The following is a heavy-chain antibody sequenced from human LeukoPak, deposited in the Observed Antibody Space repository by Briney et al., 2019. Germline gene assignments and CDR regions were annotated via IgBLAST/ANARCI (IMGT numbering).Heavy chain of an antibody. D-gene: IGHD5-18*01. V-gene: IGHV4-38-2*02. CDR3: ARIEAVTRGYNHAYYFDY. J-gene: IGHJ4*02. CDR1: GYSISSGYY. CDR2: IYHSGST. Sequence: SETLSLTCTVSGYSISSGYYWGWIRQPPGKGLEWIGSIYHSGSTYYNPSLKSRVTISVDTSKKQFSLKLRTATAADTAVYYCARIEAVTRGYNHAYYFDYWGQGTLVTVSS.